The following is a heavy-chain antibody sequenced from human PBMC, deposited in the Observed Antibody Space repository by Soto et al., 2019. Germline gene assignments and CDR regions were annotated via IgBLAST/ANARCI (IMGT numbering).Heavy chain of an antibody. CDR3: AREKNTGESHTYYEPGGFFQY. D-gene: IGHD3-3*01. Sequence: QVLLVQSGAEVKKPGTSVKLSCKASGYIFTAYSMHWVRQAPGQGPQWMGVINPGAGYTKYAQKFQDRVTMTRDTSTNPVYLALSSLRSDDTAVYYCAREKNTGESHTYYEPGGFFQYWGQGTLIPVSS. J-gene: IGHJ1*01. V-gene: IGHV1-46*01. CDR1: GYIFTAYS. CDR2: INPGAGYT.